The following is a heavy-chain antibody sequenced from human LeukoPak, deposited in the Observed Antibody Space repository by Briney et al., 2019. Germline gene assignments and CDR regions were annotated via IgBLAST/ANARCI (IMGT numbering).Heavy chain of an antibody. CDR2: INPNSGGT. V-gene: IGHV1-2*02. CDR3: AREHVVVPAAMGDY. CDR1: GYTFTGCY. J-gene: IGHJ4*02. D-gene: IGHD2-2*01. Sequence: ASVKVSCKASGYTFTGCYMHWVRQAPGQGLEWMGWINPNSGGTNYAQKFQGRVTMTRDTSISTAYMELSRLRSDDTAVYYCAREHVVVPAAMGDYWGQGTLVTVSS.